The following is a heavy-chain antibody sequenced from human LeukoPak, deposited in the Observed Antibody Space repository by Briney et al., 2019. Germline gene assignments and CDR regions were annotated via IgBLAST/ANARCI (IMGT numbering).Heavy chain of an antibody. CDR2: IYYSGST. Sequence: SETPSLTCTVSGGSISSSSYYWGWIRQPPGKGLEWIGSIYYSGSTYYNPSLKSRVTISVDTSKNQFSLKLSSVTAADTAVYYCARARGGSYYYYGMDVWGQGTTVTVSS. J-gene: IGHJ6*02. CDR1: GGSISSSSYY. CDR3: ARARGGSYYYYGMDV. V-gene: IGHV4-39*01. D-gene: IGHD1-26*01.